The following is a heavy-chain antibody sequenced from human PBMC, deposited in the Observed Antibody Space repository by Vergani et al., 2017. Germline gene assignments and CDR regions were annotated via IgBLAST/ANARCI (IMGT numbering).Heavy chain of an antibody. CDR3: ARPFYGDYTYYFDY. D-gene: IGHD4-17*01. CDR2: ISYDGSNK. J-gene: IGHJ4*02. V-gene: IGHV3-30*19. CDR1: GFTFSSYG. Sequence: QVQLVESGGGVVQPGRSLRLSCAASGFTFSSYGMHWVRQAPGKGLEWVAVISYDGSNKYYADSVKGRFTISRDNSKNTLYLQMNSLRAEDTAVYYCARPFYGDYTYYFDYWGQGTLVTVSS.